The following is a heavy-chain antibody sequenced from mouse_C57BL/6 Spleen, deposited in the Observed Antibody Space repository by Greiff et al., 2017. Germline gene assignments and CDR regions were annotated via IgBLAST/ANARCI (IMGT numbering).Heavy chain of an antibody. CDR2: IDPKTGGT. J-gene: IGHJ2*01. D-gene: IGHD1-2*01. V-gene: IGHV1-15*01. Sequence: QVQLQQSGAELVRPGASVTLSCKASGYTFTDYDMHWVKQTPVHGLEWIGAIDPKTGGTAYNQKFKGKAILTADKSSSTAYMELRSLTSEYSAGEDWTRGDDGDYWGQGTTLTVSS. CDR3: TRGDDGDY. CDR1: GYTFTDYD.